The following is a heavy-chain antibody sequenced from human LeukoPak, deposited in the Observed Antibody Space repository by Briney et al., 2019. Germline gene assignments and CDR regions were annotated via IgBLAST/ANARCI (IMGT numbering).Heavy chain of an antibody. D-gene: IGHD2-15*01. V-gene: IGHV1-24*01. CDR2: LDPEDGEI. CDR3: ARGPSHIVVVVAATRFDY. Sequence: GASVKVSCMVSGYHLSELSLHWVRQAPGKGLEWMGRLDPEDGEIMYAQTFLGRVTMTEDTSTETAYMELSSLRSEDTAVYYCARGPSHIVVVVAATRFDYWGQGTLVTVSS. J-gene: IGHJ4*02. CDR1: GYHLSELS.